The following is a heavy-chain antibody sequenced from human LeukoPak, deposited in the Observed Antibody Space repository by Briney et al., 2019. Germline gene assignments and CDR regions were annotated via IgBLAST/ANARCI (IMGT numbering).Heavy chain of an antibody. V-gene: IGHV4-59*08. CDR3: ARARVGATTYFDY. CDR1: GGSISSYY. CDR2: IYYSGST. D-gene: IGHD1-26*01. Sequence: SETLSLTCSVSGGSISSYYWSWIRQPPGKGLEWLGYIYYSGSTNFKSPLKSRVTMSGDTSKNQFSLKLNSVTAADTALYYCARARVGATTYFDYWGQGTLVTVSS. J-gene: IGHJ4*02.